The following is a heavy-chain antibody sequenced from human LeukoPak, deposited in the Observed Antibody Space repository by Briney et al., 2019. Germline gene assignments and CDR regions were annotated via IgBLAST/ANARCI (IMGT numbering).Heavy chain of an antibody. D-gene: IGHD3-22*01. CDR3: ARSKDSSGYLKTFF. J-gene: IGHJ4*02. CDR2: IYYSGNT. CDR1: GGSISGYY. V-gene: IGHV4-59*01. Sequence: SETLSLTCTVSGGSISGYYWSWIRQPPGKGLEWIGYIYYSGNTNCNPSLKSRVTISVDTSKNQFSLKLSSVTAADTAVYYCARSKDSSGYLKTFFWGQGTLVTDSS.